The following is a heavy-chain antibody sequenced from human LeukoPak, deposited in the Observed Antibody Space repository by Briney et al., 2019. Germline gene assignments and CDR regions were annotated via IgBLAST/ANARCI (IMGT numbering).Heavy chain of an antibody. CDR1: GFTFSSYG. J-gene: IGHJ4*02. V-gene: IGHV3-21*01. CDR2: ISSSSSYI. CDR3: ARDSGSSSWDFDY. D-gene: IGHD2-15*01. Sequence: GGSLRLSCAASGFTFSSYGMHWVRQAPGKGLEWVSSISSSSSYIYYADSVKGRFTISRDNAKNSLYLQMNSLRAEDTAIYYCARDSGSSSWDFDYWGQGTLVTVSS.